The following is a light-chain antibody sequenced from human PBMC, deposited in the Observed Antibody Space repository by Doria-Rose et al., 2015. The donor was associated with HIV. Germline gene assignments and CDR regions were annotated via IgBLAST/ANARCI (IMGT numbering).Light chain of an antibody. J-gene: IGKJ1*01. CDR1: QSFSSTC. CDR3: LQYGTSWT. CDR2: DGS. V-gene: IGKV3-20*01. Sequence: TQSPVTLSLSPGERATLSCRASQSFSSTCLAWYQQKPGQAPSLLIYDGSTRATGIPDRFSASGSGTDFTLTINRLEPEDFAPYYCLQYGTSWTFGQGTKVEI.